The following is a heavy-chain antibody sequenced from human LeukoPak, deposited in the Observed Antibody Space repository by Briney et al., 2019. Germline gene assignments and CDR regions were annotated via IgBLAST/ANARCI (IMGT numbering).Heavy chain of an antibody. D-gene: IGHD6-13*01. J-gene: IGHJ6*03. CDR2: ISYDGSNK. CDR3: AKGYSSSWYYYYYYMDV. V-gene: IGHV3-30*04. CDR1: GFTFDDYA. Sequence: GGSLRLSCAASGFTFDDYAMHWVRQAPGKGLEWVAVISYDGSNKYYADSVKGRFTISRDNSKNTLYLQMNSLRAEDTAVYYCAKGYSSSWYYYYYYMDVWGKGTTVTVSS.